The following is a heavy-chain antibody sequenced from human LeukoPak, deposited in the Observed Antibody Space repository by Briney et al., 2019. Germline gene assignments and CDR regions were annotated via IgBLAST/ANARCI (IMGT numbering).Heavy chain of an antibody. Sequence: GGSLRLSCSASGFSFSDYDVNWVRQAPGKGLEWVSAISGRCSHIYYGESVKGRFTISRDNAKNSLYLQMDSLGVEDTAVYYCGRAFPPLRTSSAGDLWGQGTLVIVSS. D-gene: IGHD3-16*01. CDR3: GRAFPPLRTSSAGDL. CDR1: GFSFSDYD. CDR2: ISGRCSHI. V-gene: IGHV3-21*01. J-gene: IGHJ1*01.